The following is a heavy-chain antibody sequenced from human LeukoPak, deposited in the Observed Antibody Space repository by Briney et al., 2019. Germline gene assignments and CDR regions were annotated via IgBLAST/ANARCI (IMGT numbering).Heavy chain of an antibody. CDR3: VRHGESGRHHAYFDS. V-gene: IGHV4-59*08. Sequence: SETLSLTCTVSGSLNNYHWGLLRQPTGKGLEWIGYIYFTGSTNYNSSLKTRVAISVDTSKNQFSLRLSSVTADDTAIYYCVRHGESGRHHAYFDSWGQGALVTVSS. CDR2: IYFTGST. J-gene: IGHJ4*02. D-gene: IGHD3-10*01. CDR1: GSLNNYH.